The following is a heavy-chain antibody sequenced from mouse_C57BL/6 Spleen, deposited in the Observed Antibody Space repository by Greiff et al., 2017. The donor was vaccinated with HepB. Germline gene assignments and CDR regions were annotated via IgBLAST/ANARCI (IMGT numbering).Heavy chain of an antibody. J-gene: IGHJ3*01. D-gene: IGHD4-1*01. Sequence: EVKLMESGGGLVKPGGSLKLSCAASGFTFSSYAMSWVRQTPEKRLEWVATISDGGSYTYYPDNVKGRFTISRDNAKNNQYLQMSHLKSEDTAMYYCARDVEKLGRGGAWFAYWGQGTLVTVSA. CDR3: ARDVEKLGRGGAWFAY. CDR2: ISDGGSYT. CDR1: GFTFSSYA. V-gene: IGHV5-4*01.